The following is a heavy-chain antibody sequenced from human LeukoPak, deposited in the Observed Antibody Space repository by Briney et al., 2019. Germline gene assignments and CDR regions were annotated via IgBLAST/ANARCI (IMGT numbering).Heavy chain of an antibody. J-gene: IGHJ5*02. CDR1: GGSISSYY. CDR2: IYYSGST. Sequence: SETLSLTCTASGGSISSYYWSWIRQPPGKGLEWIGYIYYSGSTNYNPSLKSRVTISVDTSKNQFSLKLSSVTAADTAVYYCARGGLWFGDLNWFDPWGQGTLVTVSS. V-gene: IGHV4-59*01. D-gene: IGHD3-10*01. CDR3: ARGGLWFGDLNWFDP.